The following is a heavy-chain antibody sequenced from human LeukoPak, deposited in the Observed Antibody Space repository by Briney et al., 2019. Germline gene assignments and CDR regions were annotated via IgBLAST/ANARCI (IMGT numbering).Heavy chain of an antibody. V-gene: IGHV3-74*01. J-gene: IGHJ4*02. D-gene: IGHD2-8*01. CDR1: GFTFSSYW. CDR3: ARPPDCTNGVCYYSYFDY. CDR2: INSDGSST. Sequence: PGGSLRLSCAASGFTFSSYWIHWVRQAPGKGLVWVSRINSDGSSTSYADSVKGRFTISRDNAKNTLYLQMNSLRAEDTAVYYCARPPDCTNGVCYYSYFDYWGQGTLVTVSS.